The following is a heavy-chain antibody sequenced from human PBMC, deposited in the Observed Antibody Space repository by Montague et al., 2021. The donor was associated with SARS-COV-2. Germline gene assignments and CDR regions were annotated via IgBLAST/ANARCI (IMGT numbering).Heavy chain of an antibody. V-gene: IGHV4-39*01. Sequence: SETLSLTCSVSGNSLSNSRYFWGWIRQPPRKGLEWIGSFYFGGKFFYNSFLESRVTISVDTSKNQFSLQLSSVTASDTAVYYCARHSGGSEVAGLDYWGQGILVTVSS. CDR1: GNSLSNSRYF. CDR3: ARHSGGSEVAGLDY. D-gene: IGHD6-19*01. CDR2: FYFGGKF. J-gene: IGHJ4*02.